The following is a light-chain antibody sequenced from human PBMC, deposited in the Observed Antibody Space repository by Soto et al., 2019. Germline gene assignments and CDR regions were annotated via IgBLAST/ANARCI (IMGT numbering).Light chain of an antibody. CDR1: SSNIGSNY. CDR2: RNN. V-gene: IGLV1-47*01. J-gene: IGLJ2*01. Sequence: QAVVTQPPSASGTPGQRVTISCSGSSSNIGSNYVYWYQQLPGTAPKLLIYRNNQRPSGVPDRFSGSKSGTSASLAISGLRSEDEADYDCAAGDDSLSGGVVFGGGTQLTVL. CDR3: AAGDDSLSGGVV.